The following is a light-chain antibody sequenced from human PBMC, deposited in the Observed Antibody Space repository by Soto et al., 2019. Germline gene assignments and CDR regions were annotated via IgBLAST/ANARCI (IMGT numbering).Light chain of an antibody. CDR3: GTWDSSLSAYV. CDR2: DIN. V-gene: IGLV1-51*01. J-gene: IGLJ1*01. Sequence: QSPLTQPPSVSAAPGQKVTISCSGSSSNIGNNYVSWYQQLPGTAPKLLIYDINKRPSGIPDRFSGSKSGTSATLGITGLQTGDEADYYCGTWDSSLSAYVFGTGTKVTVL. CDR1: SSNIGNNY.